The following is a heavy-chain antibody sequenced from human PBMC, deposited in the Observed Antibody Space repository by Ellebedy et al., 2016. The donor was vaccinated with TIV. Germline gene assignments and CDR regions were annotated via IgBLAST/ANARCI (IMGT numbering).Heavy chain of an antibody. Sequence: SETLSLXXSVSGVSVTNGNYYWGWIRQPPGKGLEWIGCSYNSGSTKYNPSLRSRGTISVDTSKNKFSLKLNSVTAADTAVYYCVREGRQWQGHVGMDVWGQGTTVTVSS. CDR3: VREGRQWQGHVGMDV. CDR2: SYNSGST. D-gene: IGHD6-19*01. V-gene: IGHV4-61*01. J-gene: IGHJ6*01. CDR1: GVSVTNGNYY.